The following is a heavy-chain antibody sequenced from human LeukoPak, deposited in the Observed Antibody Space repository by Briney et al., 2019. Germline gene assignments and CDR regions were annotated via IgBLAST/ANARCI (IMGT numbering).Heavy chain of an antibody. V-gene: IGHV4-4*02. CDR1: GGSISRGNW. Sequence: SGTLSLTCAVSGGSISRGNWWSWVRQPPGKGPEWIGEIYHSGSTNYNPSLKSRVTISVDTPKNQFSLKLSFVTAADTAVYYCAKKAAASAADYWGQGTLVTVSS. J-gene: IGHJ4*02. CDR2: IYHSGST. D-gene: IGHD6-13*01. CDR3: AKKAAASAADY.